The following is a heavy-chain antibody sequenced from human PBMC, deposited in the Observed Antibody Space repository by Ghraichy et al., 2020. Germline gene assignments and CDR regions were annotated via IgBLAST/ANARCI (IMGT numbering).Heavy chain of an antibody. D-gene: IGHD6-19*01. J-gene: IGHJ4*02. CDR3: AKDRSSGWYAFHPAGFDS. Sequence: GGSLRLSCAASGFSFSRNAMSWVRQAPGKGLEWVSAISGSGGSTYYADSVKGRFTISRDISKNTLYLQMNSLRAEDTAVYYCAKDRSSGWYAFHPAGFDSWGQGTLVTVSS. CDR2: ISGSGGST. CDR1: GFSFSRNA. V-gene: IGHV3-23*01.